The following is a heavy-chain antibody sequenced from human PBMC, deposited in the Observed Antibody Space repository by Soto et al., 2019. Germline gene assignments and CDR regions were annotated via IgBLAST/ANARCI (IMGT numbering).Heavy chain of an antibody. J-gene: IGHJ6*02. Sequence: GGSLRLSCAASGFTFSSYSMSWVRQAPGKGLEWVSAISGSGGSTYYADSVKGRFTISRDNSKNTLYLQMNSLRAEDTAVYYCAKDLTLTVGWSVAGEALYYYGMDVWGQGTTVTVSS. CDR1: GFTFSSYS. CDR3: AKDLTLTVGWSVAGEALYYYGMDV. D-gene: IGHD6-19*01. V-gene: IGHV3-23*01. CDR2: ISGSGGST.